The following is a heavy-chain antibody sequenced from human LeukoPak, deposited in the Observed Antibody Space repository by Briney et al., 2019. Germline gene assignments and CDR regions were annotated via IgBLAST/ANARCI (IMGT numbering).Heavy chain of an antibody. V-gene: IGHV3-23*01. CDR2: ISGSGGST. CDR3: APTRYSSGWPFDY. J-gene: IGHJ4*02. CDR1: GFTFSSYA. Sequence: GGSLRLSCAASGFTFSSYAMSWVRQAPGKGLEWVSAISGSGGSTYYADSVKGRFTISRDNSKNTLYLQMNSLRADDTAVYYCAPTRYSSGWPFDYWGQGTLVTVSS. D-gene: IGHD6-19*01.